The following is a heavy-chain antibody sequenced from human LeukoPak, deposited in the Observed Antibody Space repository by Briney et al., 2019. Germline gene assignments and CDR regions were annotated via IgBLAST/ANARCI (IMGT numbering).Heavy chain of an antibody. V-gene: IGHV3-23*01. D-gene: IGHD1-14*01. CDR2: ISDGGGTT. J-gene: IGHJ6*02. Sequence: GGSLRLSCAASGFTFSSCAMSWVRQAPGKGLEWVSGISDGGGTTNYADAVKGRFTVSRDNSKNTLSLQLNSLRAEDTAVYYCARDGGSSTKEPTGGYYYYGMDVWGQGTTVTVFS. CDR1: GFTFSSCA. CDR3: ARDGGSSTKEPTGGYYYYGMDV.